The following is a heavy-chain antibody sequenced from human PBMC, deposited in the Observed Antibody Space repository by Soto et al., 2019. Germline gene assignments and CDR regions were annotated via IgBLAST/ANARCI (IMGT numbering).Heavy chain of an antibody. CDR1: GGSISRGDYY. CDR2: IYYSGST. J-gene: IGHJ4*02. Sequence: QVQLQESGPGLVKPSQTLSLTCTVSGGSISRGDYYWSWIRQPPGKGLEWIGYIYYSGSTYYNPSRKRRVTISVDTSKNQFSLKLSSVTAADTAVYYCARDHPVWGASDYWGQGTLVTVSS. V-gene: IGHV4-30-4*01. D-gene: IGHD1-20*01. CDR3: ARDHPVWGASDY.